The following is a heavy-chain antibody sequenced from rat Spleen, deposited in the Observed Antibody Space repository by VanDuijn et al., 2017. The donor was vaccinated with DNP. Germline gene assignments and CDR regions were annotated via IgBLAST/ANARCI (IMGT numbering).Heavy chain of an antibody. CDR2: INTGSGGT. J-gene: IGHJ1*01. Sequence: QVQLQQSGAELAKPGSSVMISCRASGYTFTTYYIGWIKQTTRQGLEFIGYINTGSGGTNHNEKFRGKATLTVDTSSNTAFMQLSSLTPDDSAVYYCARRRLPYWYFDFWGPGTMVTVSS. CDR3: ARRRLPYWYFDF. D-gene: IGHD1-4*01. V-gene: IGHV1-43*01. CDR1: GYTFTTYY.